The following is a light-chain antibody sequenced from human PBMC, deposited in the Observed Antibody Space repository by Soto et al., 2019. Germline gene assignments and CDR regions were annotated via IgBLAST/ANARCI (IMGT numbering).Light chain of an antibody. CDR1: SSDVGASDY. CDR2: DVN. J-gene: IGLJ1*01. CDR3: CSYAGSGTYV. V-gene: IGLV2-11*01. Sequence: QSVLTQPRSVSGSPGQSVTISCTGTSSDVGASDYVSWYQHHPNSAPKLILYDVNKGPSGVPDRFSGSKSGNTASLTISGLQDEDEADYYCCSYAGSGTYVFGTGTKVTVL.